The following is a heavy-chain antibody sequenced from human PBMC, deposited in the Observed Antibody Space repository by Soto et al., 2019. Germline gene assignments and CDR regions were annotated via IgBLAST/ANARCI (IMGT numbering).Heavy chain of an antibody. CDR1: GGSISSYY. CDR3: ARGAAAAGTISPYFDY. CDR2: IYYSGST. V-gene: IGHV4-59*01. D-gene: IGHD6-13*01. J-gene: IGHJ4*02. Sequence: QVQLQESGPGLVKPSETLSLTCTVSGGSISSYYWSWIRQPPGKGLEWIGYIYYSGSTNYNPSLKRLLIRSGDSSKNHFPLKLCSVPAADAAVYYCARGAAAAGTISPYFDYWGQGTLVTVSS.